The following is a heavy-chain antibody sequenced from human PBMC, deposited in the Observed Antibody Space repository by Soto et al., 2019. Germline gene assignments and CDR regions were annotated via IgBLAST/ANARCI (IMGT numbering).Heavy chain of an antibody. CDR1: GFTFSSYS. CDR2: ISDSGSST. D-gene: IGHD1-7*01. CDR3: AKGNSWSPALVLDI. Sequence: PGGSLRLSCAASGFTFSSYSMNGVRQAPGKGLEWVASISDSGSSTYYADSVKGRFTISRDSSKNTLYLQMNSLRAEDTAVYYCAKGNSWSPALVLDIWGQGTMVTV. V-gene: IGHV3-23*01. J-gene: IGHJ3*02.